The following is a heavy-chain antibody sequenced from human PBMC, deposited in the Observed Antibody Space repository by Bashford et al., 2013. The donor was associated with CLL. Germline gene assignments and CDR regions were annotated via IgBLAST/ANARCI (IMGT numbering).Heavy chain of an antibody. CDR2: FNSDGSST. V-gene: IGHV3-74*01. D-gene: IGHD3-22*01. CDR3: ARGYYYDSSGYFPIDY. Sequence: GALRLSCAGLWIPPSVALGCTGPPSSEGRAGXGSHVFNSDGSSTSYADSVKGRFTISRANAKNTLYLQMNSLRAEDTAVYYCARGYYYDSSGYFPIDYWGQGTLVTVSS. J-gene: IGHJ4*02. CDR1: IPPSVALG.